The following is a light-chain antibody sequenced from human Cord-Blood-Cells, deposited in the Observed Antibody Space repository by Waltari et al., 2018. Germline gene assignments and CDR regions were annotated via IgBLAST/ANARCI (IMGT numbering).Light chain of an antibody. CDR1: QGISSY. V-gene: IGKV1-8*01. CDR3: QQYYSYPPFT. J-gene: IGKJ2*01. CDR2: AAS. Sequence: AIRMTQSPSSFSASTGDRVTITCRASQGISSYLAWYQQKPGNAPKLLIYAASTVQSGVPSRFSGSGSGTEFTLTISCLQSEDFATYYCQQYYSYPPFTFGQGTKLEIK.